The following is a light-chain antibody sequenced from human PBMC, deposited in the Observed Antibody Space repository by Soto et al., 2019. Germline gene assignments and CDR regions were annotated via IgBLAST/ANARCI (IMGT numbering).Light chain of an antibody. Sequence: DIQLTQPPYFLSASVGDRVTITCRASQGISTYLVWYQQKPGKAPKLLIYAASTLQSGVPSRFSGSGSGTEFTLTISSLQPEDFATYYCQLLNSYPLTFGGGTKVEIK. CDR3: QLLNSYPLT. V-gene: IGKV1-9*01. J-gene: IGKJ4*01. CDR1: QGISTY. CDR2: AAS.